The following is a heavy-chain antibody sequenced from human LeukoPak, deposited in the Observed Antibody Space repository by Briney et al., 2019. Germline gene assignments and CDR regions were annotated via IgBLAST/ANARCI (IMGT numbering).Heavy chain of an antibody. V-gene: IGHV4-34*01. CDR1: GGSFSGYY. J-gene: IGHJ6*03. D-gene: IGHD3-3*01. CDR2: INHSGST. CDR3: ARAFTIFGVVIPLYYMDV. Sequence: KPSETLSLTCAVYGGSFSGYYWSWIRQPPGKGLEWIGEINHSGSTNYNSSLKSRVTISVDTSKNQFSLKLSSVTAADTAVYYCARAFTIFGVVIPLYYMDVWGKGTTVTVSS.